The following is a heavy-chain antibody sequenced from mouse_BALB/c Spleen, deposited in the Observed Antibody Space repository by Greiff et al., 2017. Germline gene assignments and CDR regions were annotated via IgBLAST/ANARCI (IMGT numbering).Heavy chain of an antibody. V-gene: IGHV5-6-4*01. CDR3: TRTPSGYGSSCWYFDV. Sequence: EVKLVESGGGLVKPGGSLKLSCAASGFTFSSYTMSWVRQTPEKRLEWVATISSGGSYTYYPDSVKGRFTISRDNAKNTLYLQMSSLKSEDTAMYYCTRTPSGYGSSCWYFDVWGAGTTVTVSS. CDR2: ISSGGSYT. CDR1: GFTFSSYT. J-gene: IGHJ1*01. D-gene: IGHD1-1*01.